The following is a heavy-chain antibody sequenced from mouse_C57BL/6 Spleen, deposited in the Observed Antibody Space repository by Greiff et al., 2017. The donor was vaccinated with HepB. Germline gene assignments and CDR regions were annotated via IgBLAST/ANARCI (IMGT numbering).Heavy chain of an antibody. CDR1: GYTFTDYE. CDR2: IDPETGGT. J-gene: IGHJ3*01. Sequence: QVQLKESGAELVRPGASVTLSCKASGYTFTDYEMHWVKQTPVHGLEWIGAIDPETGGTAYNQKFKGKAILTADKSSSTAYMELRSLTSEDSAVYYCTGGYYGSSPAWFAYWGQGTLVTVSA. D-gene: IGHD1-1*01. V-gene: IGHV1-15*01. CDR3: TGGYYGSSPAWFAY.